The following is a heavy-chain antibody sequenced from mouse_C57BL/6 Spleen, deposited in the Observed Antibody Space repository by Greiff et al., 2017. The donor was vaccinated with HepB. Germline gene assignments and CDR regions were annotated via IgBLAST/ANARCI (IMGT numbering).Heavy chain of an antibody. CDR3: ARSYYSFYV. V-gene: IGHV1-69*01. CDR1: GYTFTSYW. CDR2: IDPSDSYT. D-gene: IGHD1-1*01. J-gene: IGHJ1*03. Sequence: VQLQQPGAELVMPGASVKLSCKASGYTFTSYWMHWVKQRPGQGLEWIGEIDPSDSYTNYNQKFKGKSTLTVDKSSSTAYMQLSSLTSEDSAVYYCARSYYSFYVWGTGTTVTVSS.